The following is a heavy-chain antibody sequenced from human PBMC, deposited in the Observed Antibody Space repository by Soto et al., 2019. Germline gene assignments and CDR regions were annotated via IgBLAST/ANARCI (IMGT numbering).Heavy chain of an antibody. CDR1: GYTLTELS. CDR2: FDPEDGET. J-gene: IGHJ3*02. Sequence: ASVKVSCKVSGYTLTELSMHWVRQAPGKGLEWMGGFDPEDGETIYAQKFQGRVTMTEDTSTDTAYMELSSLRSEDTAVYYCATLSYRGTVSPYVFDIWGKGKMVTVS. D-gene: IGHD4-17*01. CDR3: ATLSYRGTVSPYVFDI. V-gene: IGHV1-24*01.